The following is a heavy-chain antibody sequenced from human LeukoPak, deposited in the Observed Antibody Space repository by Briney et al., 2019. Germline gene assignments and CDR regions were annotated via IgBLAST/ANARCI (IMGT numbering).Heavy chain of an antibody. CDR1: GFSISSGFY. CDR2: LYYSGST. J-gene: IGHJ6*03. CDR3: ARLSGYGLHYYYHMDV. V-gene: IGHV4-38-2*01. D-gene: IGHD5-12*01. Sequence: SETLSLTCAVSGFSISSGFYWGWIRQPPGKGLEWIGSLYYSGSTYYNPSLKSRVTISVDTSKNQFSLKLSSVTAADTAVYYCARLSGYGLHYYYHMDVWGKGTTVTVSS.